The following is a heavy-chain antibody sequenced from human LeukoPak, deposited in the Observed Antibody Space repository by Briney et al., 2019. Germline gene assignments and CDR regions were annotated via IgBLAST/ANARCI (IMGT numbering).Heavy chain of an antibody. CDR3: ARLWATVIDWGAFDI. V-gene: IGHV3-33*01. D-gene: IGHD4-17*01. CDR2: IWSDGSQQ. CDR1: GFTFRSYG. J-gene: IGHJ3*02. Sequence: GGSLRLSCAASGFTFRSYGMHWVRQAQGKGLEWVAVIWSDGSQQHYADSVKGRFTISRDNSKNTLYLQMNSLRVDDTAVYYCARLWATVIDWGAFDIWGQGTMITVSS.